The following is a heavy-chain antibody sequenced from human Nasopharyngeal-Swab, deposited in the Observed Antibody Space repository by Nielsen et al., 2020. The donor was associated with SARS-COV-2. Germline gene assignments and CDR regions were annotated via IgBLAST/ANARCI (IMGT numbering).Heavy chain of an antibody. V-gene: IGHV3-9*01. CDR2: INWNSGSI. CDR1: GFTFDDYS. Sequence: SLKISCAASGFTFDDYSMHWVRQAPGKGLEWVSCINWNSGSIHYAGSVKGRFTISRDNGKNSLYLQMNSLRPEDTAFYYCVKDMRIVATLSWGFDSWGQGTLVTVSS. CDR3: VKDMRIVATLSWGFDS. D-gene: IGHD5-12*01. J-gene: IGHJ4*02.